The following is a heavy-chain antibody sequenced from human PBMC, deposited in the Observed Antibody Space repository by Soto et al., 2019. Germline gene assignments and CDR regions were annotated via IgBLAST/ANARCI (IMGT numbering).Heavy chain of an antibody. CDR2: IHYSGST. D-gene: IGHD2-21*01. CDR3: TRGGDPYKTGH. V-gene: IGHV4-61*01. J-gene: IGHJ4*02. Sequence: LSLTCTVPGGSVNIGTYYWSLIRQPPGKGLEWIGFIHYSGSTNYNPSLKGRVTMSVDTSKNQFSLKLTSVNTADTAIYYCTRGGDPYKTGHWGQGTLVTVSS. CDR1: GGSVNIGTYY.